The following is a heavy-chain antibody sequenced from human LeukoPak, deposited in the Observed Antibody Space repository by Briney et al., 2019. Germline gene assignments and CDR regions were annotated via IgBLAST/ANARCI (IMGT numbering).Heavy chain of an antibody. V-gene: IGHV3-23*01. CDR1: GFTFSSYG. J-gene: IGHJ5*02. CDR2: ISGSGGST. D-gene: IGHD4-17*01. CDR3: ARDRNGDYEVDNWFDP. Sequence: GGSLRLSCAASGFTFSSYGMSWVRQAPGKGLEWVSAISGSGGSTYYADSVKGRFTISRDNAKNSLYLQMNSLRAEDTAVYYCARDRNGDYEVDNWFDPWGQGTLVTVSS.